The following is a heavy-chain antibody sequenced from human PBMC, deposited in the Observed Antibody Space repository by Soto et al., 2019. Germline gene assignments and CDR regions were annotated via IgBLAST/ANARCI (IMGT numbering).Heavy chain of an antibody. CDR2: ISSSSSYI. V-gene: IGHV3-21*01. CDR1: GFTFSSYS. Sequence: GGSLRLSCAASGFTFSSYSMNWVRQAPGKGLEWVSSISSSSSYIYYADSVKGRFTISRDNAKNSLYLQMNSLRAEDTAVYYCARYQRCTNGVCGMDVWGQGTTVTVSS. D-gene: IGHD2-8*01. J-gene: IGHJ6*02. CDR3: ARYQRCTNGVCGMDV.